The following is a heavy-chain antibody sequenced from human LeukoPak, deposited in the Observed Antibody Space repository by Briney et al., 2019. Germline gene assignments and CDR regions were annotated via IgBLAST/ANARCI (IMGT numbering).Heavy chain of an antibody. Sequence: GGSLRLSCAASGFTFSSYSINWVRQAPGKGLEWVSSISSSSSYIYYADSVKGRFTISRDNAKNSLYLQMNSLRAEDTAVYYCARDPGIVVVPAASDYWGQGTLVTVSS. D-gene: IGHD2-2*01. CDR1: GFTFSSYS. J-gene: IGHJ4*02. CDR3: ARDPGIVVVPAASDY. CDR2: ISSSSSYI. V-gene: IGHV3-21*01.